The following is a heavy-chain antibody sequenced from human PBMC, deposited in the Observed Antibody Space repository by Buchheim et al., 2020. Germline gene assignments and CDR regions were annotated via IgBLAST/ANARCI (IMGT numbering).Heavy chain of an antibody. D-gene: IGHD3-22*01. CDR2: ISYDGSNK. Sequence: QVQLVESGGGVVQPGRSLRLSCAASGFTFSSYAMHWVRQAPGKGLEWVAVISYDGSNKYYADSVKGRFTISRDNSKNTLYLQMNSLRAEDTAVYYCARDYYDSSGYYFFDYWGQGTL. CDR1: GFTFSSYA. J-gene: IGHJ4*02. V-gene: IGHV3-30*04. CDR3: ARDYYDSSGYYFFDY.